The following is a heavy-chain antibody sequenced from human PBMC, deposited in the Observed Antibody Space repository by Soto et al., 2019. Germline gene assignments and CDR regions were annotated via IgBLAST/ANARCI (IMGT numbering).Heavy chain of an antibody. J-gene: IGHJ4*02. CDR2: ISSSSSYI. CDR1: GFTFSSYS. D-gene: IGHD2-15*01. CDR3: ARDGVLSCSGGSCYRFDY. Sequence: PGGSLRLSCAASGFTFSSYSMNWVRQAPGKGLEWVSSISSSSSYIYYADSVKGRFTISRDNAKNSLYLQMNSLRAEDTAVYYCARDGVLSCSGGSCYRFDYWGQGTLVTVSS. V-gene: IGHV3-21*01.